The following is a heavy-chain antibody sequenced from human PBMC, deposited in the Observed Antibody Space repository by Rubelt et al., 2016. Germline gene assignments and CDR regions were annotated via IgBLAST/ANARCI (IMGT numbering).Heavy chain of an antibody. V-gene: IGHV4-59*11. J-gene: IGHJ4*02. Sequence: QVQLQESGPGLVEPSETLSLTCIVSGGSIRGHYWSWIRQPPGKGLEWIGYIYYSGSTNYNPSLKSRVTLSVETSKKQFSLERSSGTAADTAVYDCARGGTNIASRPNFDWWGQGTLVTVSS. CDR1: GGSIRGHY. D-gene: IGHD2/OR15-2a*01. CDR2: IYYSGST. CDR3: ARGGTNIASRPNFDW.